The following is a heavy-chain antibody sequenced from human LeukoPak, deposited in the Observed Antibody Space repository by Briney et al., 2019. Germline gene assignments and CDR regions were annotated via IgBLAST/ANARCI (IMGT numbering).Heavy chain of an antibody. D-gene: IGHD3-3*01. Sequence: GSLRLSCAASGFTFSSYWMGWVRQAPGKGLEWVANIKQDGSEKYYVDSVKGRFTISRDNAKNSLYLQMNSLRAEDTAVYYCARESGYFDALDIWGQGTMVTVSS. CDR2: IKQDGSEK. CDR3: ARESGYFDALDI. CDR1: GFTFSSYW. V-gene: IGHV3-7*01. J-gene: IGHJ3*02.